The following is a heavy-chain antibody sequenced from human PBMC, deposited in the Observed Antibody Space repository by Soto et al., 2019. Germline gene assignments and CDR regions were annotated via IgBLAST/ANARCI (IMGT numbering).Heavy chain of an antibody. V-gene: IGHV3-7*03. CDR3: VRGISTPGVDF. D-gene: IGHD2-15*01. J-gene: IGHJ4*02. Sequence: PGGSLRLSCAASGFTFSNYWMNWVRQAPGKGLEWVANINQDESEKSYVDSVKGRFTVSRGNAKNSLYLQMNSLRAEDAAVYYCVRGISTPGVDFWGQGAQVTVSS. CDR2: INQDESEK. CDR1: GFTFSNYW.